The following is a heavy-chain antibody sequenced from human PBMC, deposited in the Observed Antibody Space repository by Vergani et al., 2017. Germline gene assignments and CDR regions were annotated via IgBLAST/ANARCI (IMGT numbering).Heavy chain of an antibody. CDR1: GGSISSYY. J-gene: IGHJ4*02. CDR2: IYDSGST. D-gene: IGHD4-23*01. CDR3: ARAFYGGNDCFDY. V-gene: IGHV4-59*01. Sequence: QVQLQESGPGLVKPSETLSLTCTVSGGSISSYYWSWIRQPPGKGLEWIGYIYDSGSTNYNPSLKSRVTISVDTSKNQFSLKLSSVPAADTAVYYCARAFYGGNDCFDYWGQGTLVTVSS.